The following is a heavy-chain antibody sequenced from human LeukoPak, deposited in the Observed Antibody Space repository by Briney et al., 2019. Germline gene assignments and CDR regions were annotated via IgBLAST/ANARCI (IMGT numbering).Heavy chain of an antibody. D-gene: IGHD3-22*01. CDR1: GGTFSSYA. CDR2: IIPIFGTA. CDR3: ARDYPNYYDSSGYRWDWFDP. V-gene: IGHV1-69*06. Sequence: SVKVSCKASGGTFSSYAISWVRQAPGQGLEWMGGIIPIFGTANYAQKFQGRVTVTADKSTSTAYMELRSLRSDDTAVYYCARDYPNYYDSSGYRWDWFDPWGQGTLVTVSS. J-gene: IGHJ5*02.